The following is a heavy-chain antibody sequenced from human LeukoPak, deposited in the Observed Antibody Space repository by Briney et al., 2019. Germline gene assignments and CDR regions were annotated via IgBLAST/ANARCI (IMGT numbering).Heavy chain of an antibody. V-gene: IGHV3-7*01. J-gene: IGHJ6*04. Sequence: GGSLRLSCAASGFTFSSYWMSWVRQAPGKGLEWVANIKEDGGEKYSADSVKGRFTISRDNAMNSLYLEMNSLRAEDTAVYYCAELGITMIGGVWGKGTTVTISS. CDR1: GFTFSSYW. CDR2: IKEDGGEK. CDR3: AELGITMIGGV. D-gene: IGHD3-10*02.